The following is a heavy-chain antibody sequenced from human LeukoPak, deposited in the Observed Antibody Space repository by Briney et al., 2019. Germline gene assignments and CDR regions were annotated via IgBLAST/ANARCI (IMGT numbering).Heavy chain of an antibody. CDR2: INYSGGST. J-gene: IGHJ4*02. D-gene: IGHD6-6*01. Sequence: PGGSLRLSCAASGFTFSSNAMSWVRQAPGKGLEWVSGINYSGGSTYYADSVKGRFTISRDNSKNTLYLQMNNLRAEDTAIYYRSRLIAARTPYYFDYWGQGTLVTVSS. V-gene: IGHV3-23*01. CDR1: GFTFSSNA. CDR3: SRLIAARTPYYFDY.